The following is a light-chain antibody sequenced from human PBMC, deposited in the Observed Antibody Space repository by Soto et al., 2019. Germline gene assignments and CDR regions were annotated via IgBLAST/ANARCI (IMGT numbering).Light chain of an antibody. CDR3: QQYGGSPIT. Sequence: EIVVPQSPATLSFSPGERVTLSFIASQSVSSSLAWYQQRPGQAPRVLIYGASSRATGIPDRFSGSGSGTDFTLTISRLEPEDFAVYYCQQYGGSPITFGQGTRLEIK. V-gene: IGKV3-20*01. J-gene: IGKJ5*01. CDR2: GAS. CDR1: QSVSSS.